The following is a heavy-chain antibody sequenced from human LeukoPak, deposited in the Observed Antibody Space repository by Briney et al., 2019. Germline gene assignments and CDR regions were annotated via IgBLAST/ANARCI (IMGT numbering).Heavy chain of an antibody. CDR1: GFTFRTYG. J-gene: IGHJ3*01. V-gene: IGHV3-30*02. Sequence: GGSLRLSCAASGFTFRTYGMHWVRQAPGKGLEWVTFIRYDGSDKYYADSVKGRFTISRDNSKNTLFLQMNSLRVEDTAVYYCAKRADYYDSSRALYDAFDLWGQGTMVTVSS. D-gene: IGHD3-16*01. CDR2: IRYDGSDK. CDR3: AKRADYYDSSRALYDAFDL.